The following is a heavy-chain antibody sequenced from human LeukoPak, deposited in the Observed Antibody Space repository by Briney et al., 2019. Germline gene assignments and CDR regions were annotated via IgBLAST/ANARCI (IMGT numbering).Heavy chain of an antibody. Sequence: ASVKVSCKASGYSFTGYYIHWVRQAPGQGLEWMGWINPDGGVTKSAQNFQGRVTMTRDKSINTVYMELSGLTSDDTALYYCARGPNHYYYMDFWGTGTTVTVSS. CDR1: GYSFTGYY. CDR3: ARGPNHYYYMDF. J-gene: IGHJ6*03. V-gene: IGHV1-2*02. D-gene: IGHD2-8*01. CDR2: INPDGGVT.